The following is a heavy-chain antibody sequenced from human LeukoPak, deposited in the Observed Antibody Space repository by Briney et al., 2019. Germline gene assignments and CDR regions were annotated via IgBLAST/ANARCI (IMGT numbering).Heavy chain of an antibody. CDR2: IWYDGSNK. Sequence: PGGSLRLSCAASGFTFSSYGMHWVRQAPGKGLEWVAVIWYDGSNKYYADSVKGRFTISRDNSKNTLYLQMNSLRAEDTAVYYCARDPLRGGSSTYYYGSGSYPFFDYWGQGTLVTVSS. CDR3: ARDPLRGGSSTYYYGSGSYPFFDY. CDR1: GFTFSSYG. D-gene: IGHD3-10*01. V-gene: IGHV3-33*08. J-gene: IGHJ4*02.